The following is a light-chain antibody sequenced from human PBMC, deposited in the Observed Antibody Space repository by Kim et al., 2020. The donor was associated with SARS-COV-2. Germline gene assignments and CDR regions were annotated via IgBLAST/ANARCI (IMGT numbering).Light chain of an antibody. Sequence: SPGERASLSCRAGQSVSSNLAWYQQKPGQAPRLLIYGASTRATGIPARFSGSGSGTEFTLTISSLQSEDFAVYYCQQYNNWPSWTFGQGTKVDIK. V-gene: IGKV3-15*01. CDR2: GAS. CDR3: QQYNNWPSWT. CDR1: QSVSSN. J-gene: IGKJ1*01.